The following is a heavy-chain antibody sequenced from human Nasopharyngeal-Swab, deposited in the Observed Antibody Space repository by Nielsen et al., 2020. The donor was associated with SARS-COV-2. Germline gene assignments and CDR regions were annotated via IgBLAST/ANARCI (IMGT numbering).Heavy chain of an antibody. V-gene: IGHV3-74*01. J-gene: IGHJ6*02. D-gene: IGHD3-22*01. CDR3: AFLAGNYYDSSGYYPHYYGMDV. CDR2: INSVGSST. CDR1: GFTFSSYW. Sequence: GESLKISCAASGFTFSSYWMHWVRQVQGKGLVWVSRINSVGSSTSYADSVKGRFTISRDNAKNTLYLQMSSLRAEDTAVYYCAFLAGNYYDSSGYYPHYYGMDVWGQGTTVTVSS.